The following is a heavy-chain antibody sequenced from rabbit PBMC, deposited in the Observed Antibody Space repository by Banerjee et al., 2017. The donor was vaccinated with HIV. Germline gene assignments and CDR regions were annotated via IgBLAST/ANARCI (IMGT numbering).Heavy chain of an antibody. D-gene: IGHD8-1*01. J-gene: IGHJ6*01. V-gene: IGHV1S40*01. CDR3: ARDAGTSFSTYGMDL. Sequence: QSLEESGGDLVKPGASLTLTCTASGFSFNEFSFNNGYDMCWVRQAPGKGLEWVACAYAGSSDSTYSATWAKGRFTISKTSSTTVTLQMTSLTAADTATYFCARDAGTSFSTYGMDLWGQGTLVTV. CDR2: AYAGSSDST. CDR1: GFSFNEFSFNNGYD.